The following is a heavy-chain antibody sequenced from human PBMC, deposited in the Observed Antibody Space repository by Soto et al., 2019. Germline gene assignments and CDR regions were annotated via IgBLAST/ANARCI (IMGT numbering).Heavy chain of an antibody. J-gene: IGHJ4*02. V-gene: IGHV4-59*01. CDR2: IYYSGST. Sequence: SETLSLTCTVSGGSISSYYWSWIRQPPGKGLEWIGYIYYSGSTNYNPSLKSRVTISVDTSKNQFSLKLSSVTAADTAVYYCARESLDSGIAAAFDYWGQGTLVTVSS. CDR1: GGSISSYY. CDR3: ARESLDSGIAAAFDY. D-gene: IGHD6-13*01.